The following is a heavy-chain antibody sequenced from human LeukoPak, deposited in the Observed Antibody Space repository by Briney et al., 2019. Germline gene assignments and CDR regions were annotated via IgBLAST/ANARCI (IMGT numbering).Heavy chain of an antibody. CDR1: GFTFSSYA. CDR2: ISYSGGAT. J-gene: IGHJ4*02. Sequence: PGGSLRLSCAASGFTFSSYAMSWVRQAPGKGLEWVSTISYSGGATYYADSVQGRFTISRDNSKNTLYLQMDSLRAEDTAIYYCAKARSGYGLENWGQGTLGTGSP. D-gene: IGHD3-22*01. V-gene: IGHV3-23*01. CDR3: AKARSGYGLEN.